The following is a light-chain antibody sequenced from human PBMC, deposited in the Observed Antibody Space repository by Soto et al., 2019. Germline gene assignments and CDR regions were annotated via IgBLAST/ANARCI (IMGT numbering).Light chain of an antibody. V-gene: IGKV3-20*01. CDR1: QSVAGSN. CDR3: QQYGTSPYT. Sequence: EIVLTQSPGTLSLSPGERVTLSCRASQSVAGSNLAWYQQKPGQTPRLLIYSASNRPPGITDNFSGSGSGTDFTLTINRLDPEDFAVYYCQQYGTSPYTFGQGTKLEIK. J-gene: IGKJ2*01. CDR2: SAS.